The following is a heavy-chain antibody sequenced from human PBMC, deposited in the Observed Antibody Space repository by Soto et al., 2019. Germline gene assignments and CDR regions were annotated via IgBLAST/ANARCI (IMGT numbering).Heavy chain of an antibody. V-gene: IGHV1-69*13. J-gene: IGHJ5*02. CDR3: ARDVIAGVVSATRDEGRFDP. CDR2: MIPVFGKP. Sequence: AAVKVSCKASGGTFSSYAKPWVRQAPKQGLEWMGGMIPVFGKPNYAQKFQGRVTITADESTSTAYMELSSPRSEDTAVYYCARDVIAGVVSATRDEGRFDPWGQGTLVTVSS. CDR1: GGTFSSYA. D-gene: IGHD2-15*01.